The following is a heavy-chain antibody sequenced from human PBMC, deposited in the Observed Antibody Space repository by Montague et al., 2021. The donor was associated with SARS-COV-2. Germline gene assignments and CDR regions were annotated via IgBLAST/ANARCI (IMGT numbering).Heavy chain of an antibody. J-gene: IGHJ5*02. V-gene: IGHV4-59*02. Sequence: SETLSLTCTVSGGSVSSYYWSWIRQSPGKGLQWLGYICYSGSTDYNPSLKSRVTMSVDTSKNQLSLRLNSVTTADTAVYFCARAGGLYDYWSGYSSSAGFFDPWGQGILVTVSS. D-gene: IGHD3-3*01. CDR1: GGSVSSYY. CDR3: ARAGGLYDYWSGYSSSAGFFDP. CDR2: ICYSGST.